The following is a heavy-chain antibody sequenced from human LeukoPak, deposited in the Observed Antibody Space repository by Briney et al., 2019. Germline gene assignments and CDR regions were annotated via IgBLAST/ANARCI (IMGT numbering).Heavy chain of an antibody. CDR1: GFTFSSYA. V-gene: IGHV3-23*01. CDR3: SKELDGRWCDDDCHLFDY. D-gene: IGHD2-21*01. CDR2: ISGSGGST. Sequence: GGSLRLSCAASGFTFSSYAMSWVRQAPGKGLEWVSAISGSGGSTYYADSVKGRFTISRDNSKNTLYLQMNSLRAEDTAGYYCSKELDGRWCDDDCHLFDYWGQGTLVTVSS. J-gene: IGHJ4*02.